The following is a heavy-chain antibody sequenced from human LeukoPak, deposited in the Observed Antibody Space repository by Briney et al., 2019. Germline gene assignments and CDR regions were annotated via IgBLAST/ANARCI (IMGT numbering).Heavy chain of an antibody. CDR2: ISGSGGST. V-gene: IGHV3-23*01. Sequence: GVSLRLSCAASGFTFSSYAMSWARQAPGKGLEWVSAISGSGGSTYYADSVKGRFTISRDNSKNTLYLQMNSLRAEDTAVYYCAKAHYYDSSGPFDYWGQGTLVTVSS. CDR3: AKAHYYDSSGPFDY. CDR1: GFTFSSYA. J-gene: IGHJ4*02. D-gene: IGHD3-22*01.